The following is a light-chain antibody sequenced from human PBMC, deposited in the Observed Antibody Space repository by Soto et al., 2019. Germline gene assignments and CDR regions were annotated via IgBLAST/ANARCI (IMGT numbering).Light chain of an antibody. CDR2: EVS. CDR3: SSYTSSRTLV. Sequence: QSALTQPASVSGSPGQSITISCTGTSSDVGAYNYVSWYQQHPGKAPKLMIYEVSNRPSGVSHRFSGSKSDSTASLTISGLQTDDEADYYCSSYTSSRTLVFGTGTKVTVL. CDR1: SSDVGAYNY. J-gene: IGLJ1*01. V-gene: IGLV2-14*01.